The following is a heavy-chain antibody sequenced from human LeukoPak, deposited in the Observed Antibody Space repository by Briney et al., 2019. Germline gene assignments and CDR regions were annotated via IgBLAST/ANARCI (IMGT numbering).Heavy chain of an antibody. Sequence: PSQTLSLTCTVSGGSISSGGYYWSWIRQHPGKGLEWIGYIYYSGSTYYNPSLKSRVTISVDTSKNQFSLKLSSVTAADTAVYYCARAPGDSGYDWAYYFDYGGQGTLVTVSS. D-gene: IGHD5-12*01. CDR2: IYYSGST. V-gene: IGHV4-31*03. CDR1: GGSISSGGYY. J-gene: IGHJ4*02. CDR3: ARAPGDSGYDWAYYFDY.